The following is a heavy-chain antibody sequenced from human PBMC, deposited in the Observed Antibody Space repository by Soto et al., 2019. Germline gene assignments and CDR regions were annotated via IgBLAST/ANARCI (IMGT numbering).Heavy chain of an antibody. CDR1: GGSISSYY. V-gene: IGHV4-59*01. Sequence: SETLSLTCTVSGGSISSYYWSWIRQPPGKGLEWIGCIYYSGSTNYNPSLKSRVTISVDTSKNHFSLKLRSVTAADTAVYYCAREREQYIGSSSFDYWGQGTLVTVSS. CDR3: AREREQYIGSSSFDY. CDR2: IYYSGST. D-gene: IGHD1-26*01. J-gene: IGHJ4*02.